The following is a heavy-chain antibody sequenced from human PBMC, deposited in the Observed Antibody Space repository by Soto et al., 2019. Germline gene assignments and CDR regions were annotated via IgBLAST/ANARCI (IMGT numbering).Heavy chain of an antibody. CDR2: IIPIFGTA. CDR1: GGTFSIYA. D-gene: IGHD2-21*02. V-gene: IGHV1-69*13. Sequence: SVKVSCKASGGTFSIYAISCVVQSPLQWLDGMGGIIPIFGTANYAQKFQGRVTITADESTSTAYMELSSLRSEDTAVYYCASQGPNCGGDCHTPPLDYYYGMDVWGQGTTVTVSS. CDR3: ASQGPNCGGDCHTPPLDYYYGMDV. J-gene: IGHJ6*02.